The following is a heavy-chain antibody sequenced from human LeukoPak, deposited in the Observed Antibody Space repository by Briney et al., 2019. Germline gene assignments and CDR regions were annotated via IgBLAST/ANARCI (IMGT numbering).Heavy chain of an antibody. CDR3: ARNMLSGSGSYYTYEFDY. J-gene: IGHJ4*02. Sequence: SETLSLTCTVSGGSISNYYWSWIRQPPGKGLEWIGYIYYSGSTNYNPSLKSRVTISVDTSKNQFSLKLSSVTAADTAVYYCARNMLSGSGSYYTYEFDYWGQGTLVTVSS. CDR2: IYYSGST. CDR1: GGSISNYY. V-gene: IGHV4-59*01. D-gene: IGHD3-10*01.